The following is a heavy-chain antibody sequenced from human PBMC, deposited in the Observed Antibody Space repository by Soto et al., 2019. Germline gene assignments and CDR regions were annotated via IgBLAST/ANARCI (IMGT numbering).Heavy chain of an antibody. CDR2: ISGSGGST. Sequence: GSLRLSCAASGFTFSSYAMSWVRQAPGKGLEWVSAISGSGGSTYYADSVKGRFTISRDNSKNTLYLQMNSLRAEDTAVYYCAKANVRESYYYYYGMDVWGQGTTVTVSS. V-gene: IGHV3-23*01. J-gene: IGHJ6*02. CDR1: GFTFSSYA. CDR3: AKANVRESYYYYYGMDV. D-gene: IGHD1-26*01.